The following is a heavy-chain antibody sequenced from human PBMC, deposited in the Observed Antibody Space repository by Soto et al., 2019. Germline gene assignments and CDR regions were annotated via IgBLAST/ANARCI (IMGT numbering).Heavy chain of an antibody. J-gene: IGHJ4*02. CDR2: ISSTTNYI. CDR1: GFTFSRYS. Sequence: GGSLRLSCAASGFTFSRYSLNWVRQAPGKGLEWVSSISSTTNYIYYADSMKGRFNVSRDNAKNSVYLDMNSLSAEDTAVYYCARESEDLTSNFDYWGQGTLVTVSS. CDR3: ARESEDLTSNFDY. V-gene: IGHV3-21*01.